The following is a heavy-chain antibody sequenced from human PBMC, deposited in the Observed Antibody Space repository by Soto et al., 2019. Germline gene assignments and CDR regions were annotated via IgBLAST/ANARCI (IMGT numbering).Heavy chain of an antibody. CDR3: ARVGRHYYGSSGSYAPAGYYFDY. V-gene: IGHV3-11*01. Sequence: QVQLVESGGGLVEPGGSLRLSCAASGFTFSDYYMSWIRQAPGKGLEWVSYISSSGSTIYYADSVKGRFTISRDNAKNSLYLKLTSLRAEDTAVSYCARVGRHYYGSSGSYAPAGYYFDYWGQGTLVTVSS. CDR1: GFTFSDYY. D-gene: IGHD3-22*01. CDR2: ISSSGSTI. J-gene: IGHJ4*02.